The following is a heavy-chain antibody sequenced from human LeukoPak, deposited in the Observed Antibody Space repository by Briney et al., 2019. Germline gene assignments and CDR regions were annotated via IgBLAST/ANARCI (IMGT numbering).Heavy chain of an antibody. D-gene: IGHD5-12*01. CDR3: ARGGISGYVY. J-gene: IGHJ4*02. CDR2: INHSGST. V-gene: IGHV4-34*01. CDR1: GGSFSGYY. Sequence: SETLSLTCAVYGGSFSGYYWSWIRQPPGKGLEWIGEINHSGSTNYNPSLKSRVTITVDTSKNQFSLTLSSVTAAATAVYYCARGGISGYVYWGQGTLVTVSS.